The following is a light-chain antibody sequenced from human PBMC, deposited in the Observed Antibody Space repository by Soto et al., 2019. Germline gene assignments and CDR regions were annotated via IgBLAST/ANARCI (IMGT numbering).Light chain of an antibody. CDR2: DVT. V-gene: IGLV2-11*01. CDR1: SSDVGGYNC. Sequence: QSVLTQPRSVSGSPGQSVTISCTGTSSDVGGYNCVSWYQQHPGKAPQLIIYDVTQRPSGVPDRFSGSKSGNTASLSISGLQAEDEADYYCQSYDSTLSAYYVFGTGTKVTVL. CDR3: QSYDSTLSAYYV. J-gene: IGLJ1*01.